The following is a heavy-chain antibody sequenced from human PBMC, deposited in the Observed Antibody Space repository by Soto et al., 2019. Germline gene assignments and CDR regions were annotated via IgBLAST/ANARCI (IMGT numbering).Heavy chain of an antibody. J-gene: IGHJ4*02. CDR2: ISGGGDFF. CDR1: GFTFSYYT. D-gene: IGHD4-17*01. Sequence: EVQLLESGGGLVQPGGSLRLSCAASGFTFSYYTMGWVRQAPGKGLEWVSSISGGGDFFYFGDSVKGRFTISRDNSRNTLYLQMTSLRVEDTAVYFCAIRSTEGTWADFDQWGQVTLVTVS. CDR3: AIRSTEGTWADFDQ. V-gene: IGHV3-23*01.